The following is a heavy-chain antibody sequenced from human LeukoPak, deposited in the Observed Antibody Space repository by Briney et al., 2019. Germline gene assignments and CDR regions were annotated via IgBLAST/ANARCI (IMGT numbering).Heavy chain of an antibody. Sequence: GRSLRLSCAVSGFTFSSYAISWVRQAPGKVLEWVSAIRGSGGGTYYADTVRGRFTIARDNAKNSPYLQLSSLRAEDTAVYYCASGGAYCGGDCAGQSDYWGQGTLVTVSS. D-gene: IGHD2-21*02. V-gene: IGHV3-23*01. J-gene: IGHJ4*02. CDR2: IRGSGGGT. CDR3: ASGGAYCGGDCAGQSDY. CDR1: GFTFSSYA.